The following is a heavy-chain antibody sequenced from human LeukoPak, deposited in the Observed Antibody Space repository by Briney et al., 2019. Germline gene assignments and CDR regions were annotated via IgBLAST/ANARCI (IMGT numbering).Heavy chain of an antibody. CDR3: ATAPYYDILTGSQTDY. CDR1: GFTFSSYG. CDR2: ISGSGGST. V-gene: IGHV3-23*01. D-gene: IGHD3-9*01. J-gene: IGHJ4*02. Sequence: GGSLRLSCAASGFTFSSYGMHWVRQAPGKGQEWVSAISGSGGSTYYADSVKGRFTISRDNSKNTLYLQMNSLRAEDTAVYYCATAPYYDILTGSQTDYWGQGTLVTVSS.